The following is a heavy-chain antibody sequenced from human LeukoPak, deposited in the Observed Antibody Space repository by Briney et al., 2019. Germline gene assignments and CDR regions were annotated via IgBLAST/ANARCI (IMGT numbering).Heavy chain of an antibody. CDR3: AKVKVGATIDY. V-gene: IGHV3-23*01. CDR1: GFTFSSYA. D-gene: IGHD1-26*01. CDR2: IGDST. Sequence: PGGSLRLSCAASGFTFSSYAMSWVRQAPGKGLEWVSVIGDSTFYADSVKGRFTISRDNSKSTLFLQMNSLRAEDTAVYYCAKVKVGATIDYWGQGTLVTVSS. J-gene: IGHJ4*02.